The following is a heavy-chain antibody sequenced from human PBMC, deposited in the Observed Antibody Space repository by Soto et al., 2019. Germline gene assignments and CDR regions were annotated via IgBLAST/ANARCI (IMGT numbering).Heavy chain of an antibody. CDR1: GYRFTTYY. Sequence: QVHLVQSGAEVKKPGASVKLSCKASGYRFTTYYLHWVRQSPGQGLEWMGMINPNGGATTYAERFEGRVTMTTDTSTSTVYMELSTLRFDDTAVYYCARGISGTYAARVFWGQGALVTVSS. D-gene: IGHD1-26*01. V-gene: IGHV1-46*01. CDR2: INPNGGAT. CDR3: ARGISGTYAARVF. J-gene: IGHJ4*02.